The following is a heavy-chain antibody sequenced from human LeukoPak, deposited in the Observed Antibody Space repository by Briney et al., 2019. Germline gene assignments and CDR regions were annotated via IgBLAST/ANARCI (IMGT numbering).Heavy chain of an antibody. V-gene: IGHV3-49*04. CDR1: GFIFGDYA. CDR3: ARDPMAVTENLDY. J-gene: IGHJ4*02. Sequence: PGGSLRLSCTASGFIFGDYALSWVRQAPGKGLEWVGFIRSKAYGGTTEYAASVKGRFTISRDDSKSIAYLQMNSLKTEDTAVYYCARDPMAVTENLDYWGQGTLVTVSS. D-gene: IGHD6-19*01. CDR2: IRSKAYGGTT.